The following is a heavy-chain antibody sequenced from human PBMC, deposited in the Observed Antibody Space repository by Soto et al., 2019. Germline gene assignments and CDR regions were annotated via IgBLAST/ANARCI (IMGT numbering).Heavy chain of an antibody. CDR1: GYTFTSYY. D-gene: IGHD6-13*01. CDR2: INPSGGST. J-gene: IGHJ4*02. Sequence: ASLKVSCKASGYTFTSYYMHWARQAPGQGLEWMGIINPSGGSTSYAQKFQGRVTMTRDTSTSTVYMELSSLRSEDTAVYYCASFSVSSSFDYWGQGTLVTVSS. CDR3: ASFSVSSSFDY. V-gene: IGHV1-46*01.